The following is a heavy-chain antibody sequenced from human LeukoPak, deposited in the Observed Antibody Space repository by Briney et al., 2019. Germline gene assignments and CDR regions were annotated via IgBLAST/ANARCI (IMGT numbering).Heavy chain of an antibody. V-gene: IGHV4-61*01. J-gene: IGHJ1*01. CDR2: IYYSGST. CDR1: GGSVSSGSYY. CDR3: ARDHPQKVQH. Sequence: PSETLSLTCTVSGGSVSSGSYYWSWVRQPPGKGLEWIGYIYYSGSTYYNPSLKSRVTISVDTSKNQFSLKLSSVTAADTAVYYCARDHPQKVQHCGQGTLVTVSS.